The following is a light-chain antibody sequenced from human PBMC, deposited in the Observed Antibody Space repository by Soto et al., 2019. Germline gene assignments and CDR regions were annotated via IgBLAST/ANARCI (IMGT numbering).Light chain of an antibody. CDR1: QTVSSSY. Sequence: EMVLTQSPGTLSLSPGERGTLSCRASQTVSSSYLAWYQQKPGQAPRLLMYGAYRRASGIPDRFSGSGSGTDFTLTISRLEPEDFAVYYCQQYGSSPVTFGQGTRLEIK. CDR3: QQYGSSPVT. CDR2: GAY. V-gene: IGKV3-20*01. J-gene: IGKJ5*01.